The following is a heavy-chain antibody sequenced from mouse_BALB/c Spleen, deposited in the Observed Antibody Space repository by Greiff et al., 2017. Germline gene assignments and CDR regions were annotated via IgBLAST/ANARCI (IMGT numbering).Heavy chain of an antibody. J-gene: IGHJ4*01. V-gene: IGHV1-7*01. CDR1: GYTFTSYW. Sequence: QVHVKQSGAELAKPGASVKMSCKASGYTFTSYWMHWVKQRPGQGLEWIGYINPSTGYTEYNQKFKDKATLTADKSSSTAYMQLSSLTSEDSAVYYCARYPYAMDYWGQGTSVTVSS. D-gene: IGHD5-1*01. CDR2: INPSTGYT. CDR3: ARYPYAMDY.